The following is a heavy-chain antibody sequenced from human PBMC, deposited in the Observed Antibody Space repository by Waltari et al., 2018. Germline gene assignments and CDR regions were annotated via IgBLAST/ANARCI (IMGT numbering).Heavy chain of an antibody. V-gene: IGHV4-34*01. J-gene: IGHJ4*02. CDR2: INHSGST. Sequence: QVQLQQWGAGLLKPSETLSLTCAVYGGSFSGYYWRWIRQPPGKGLEWIGEINHSGSTNYNPSLKSRVTISVDTSKNQFSLKLSSVTAADTAVYYCARVRYFDWLALAYFDYWGQGTLVTVSS. D-gene: IGHD3-9*01. CDR3: ARVRYFDWLALAYFDY. CDR1: GGSFSGYY.